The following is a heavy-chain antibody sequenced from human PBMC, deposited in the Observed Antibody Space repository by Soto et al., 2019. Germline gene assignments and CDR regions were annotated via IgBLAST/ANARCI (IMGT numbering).Heavy chain of an antibody. V-gene: IGHV3-23*01. D-gene: IGHD4-17*01. CDR3: AKDSTVTTSLYFYYYGFDV. J-gene: IGHJ6*02. CDR1: GFTFSSSA. Sequence: EVQLLESGGDLVQPGGSLRLSCATSGFTFSSSAMTWVRQAPGKGLEWVSASSGSGGIAYYADSVKGRFTISRDISKNTLYLQMVSLRGEDTAVYYCAKDSTVTTSLYFYYYGFDVWGQGTTVTVSS. CDR2: SSGSGGIA.